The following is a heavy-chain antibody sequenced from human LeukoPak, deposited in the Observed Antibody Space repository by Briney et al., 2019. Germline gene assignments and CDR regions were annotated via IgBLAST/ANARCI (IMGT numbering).Heavy chain of an antibody. J-gene: IGHJ3*02. CDR3: ANDIRVLYSYGQGAFDI. V-gene: IGHV3-43*02. D-gene: IGHD5-18*01. CDR2: ISGDGGST. Sequence: GGSLRLSCAASGFTFDDYAMHWVRQAPGKGLEWVSLISGDGGSTYYADSVKGRFTISRDNSKNSLYLQMNSLRTEDTALYYCANDIRVLYSYGQGAFDIWGQGTMVTVSS. CDR1: GFTFDDYA.